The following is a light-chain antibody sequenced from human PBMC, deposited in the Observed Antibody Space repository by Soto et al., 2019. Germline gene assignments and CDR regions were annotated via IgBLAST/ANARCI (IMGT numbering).Light chain of an antibody. J-gene: IGLJ1*01. CDR3: SSYTTSSTLYV. CDR2: EIN. V-gene: IGLV2-14*01. Sequence: SVLTQPASVSGSPGQSITISCTGTSSDVGGYIYVSWYQQHSGKAPKLIIYEINSRPSGVSNRFSGSKSGNTASLTISGLQAEDEADYYCSSYTTSSTLYVFGTGTKVTVL. CDR1: SSDVGGYIY.